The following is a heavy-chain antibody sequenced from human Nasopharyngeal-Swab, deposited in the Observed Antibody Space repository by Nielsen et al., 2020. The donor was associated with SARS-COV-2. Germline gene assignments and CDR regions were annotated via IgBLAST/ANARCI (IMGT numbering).Heavy chain of an antibody. CDR2: TNSDGSST. V-gene: IGHV3-74*01. CDR3: AIIAAAGTHY. CDR1: GFTFSSYW. J-gene: IGHJ4*02. Sequence: GGSLRLSCAASGFTFSSYWMHWVRQAPGKGLVWVSRTNSDGSSTSSADSVKGRFTISRDNAKNTLYLQMNSLRAEDTAVYYCAIIAAAGTHYWGQGTLVTVSS. D-gene: IGHD6-13*01.